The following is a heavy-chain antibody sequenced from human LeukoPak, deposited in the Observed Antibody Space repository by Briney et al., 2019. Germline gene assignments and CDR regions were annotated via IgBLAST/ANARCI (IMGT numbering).Heavy chain of an antibody. D-gene: IGHD5-18*01. CDR1: GFTFSNHW. Sequence: GGSLRLSCAASGFTFSNHWMSWVRQAPGKGLEWVANIKQDGSVKYYVGSVKGRFTISRDNAENSLYLQMNSLRAEDTAVYYCAKERDTAVVTAFDIWGQGTMVTVSS. CDR2: IKQDGSVK. J-gene: IGHJ3*02. CDR3: AKERDTAVVTAFDI. V-gene: IGHV3-7*01.